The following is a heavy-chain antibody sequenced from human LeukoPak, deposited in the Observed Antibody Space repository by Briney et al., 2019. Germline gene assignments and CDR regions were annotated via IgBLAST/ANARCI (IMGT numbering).Heavy chain of an antibody. CDR2: IYYSGTT. CDR1: GGSISSSSYY. D-gene: IGHD1-26*01. Sequence: PSETLSLTCTVSGGSISSSSYYWDWIRQPPGKGLEWIGSIYYSGTTYYNPSLKSRVTISVDTSKNHFSLKLSSVTAADTAVYYCARQVIVAAGKGFFDPWGQGTLVTVSS. V-gene: IGHV4-39*01. CDR3: ARQVIVAAGKGFFDP. J-gene: IGHJ5*02.